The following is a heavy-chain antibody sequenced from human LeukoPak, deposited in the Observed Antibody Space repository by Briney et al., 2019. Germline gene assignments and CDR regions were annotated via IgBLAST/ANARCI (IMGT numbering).Heavy chain of an antibody. D-gene: IGHD4-17*01. V-gene: IGHV4-59*01. J-gene: IGHJ4*02. CDR3: ARDAGYGDYV. CDR2: IYYSGST. Sequence: SETLSLTCTVSGGSISSYYWSWIRQPPGKGLEWIGDIYYSGSTNYNPSLMSRVTISVDTPKNQFSLQLSSVTAADTAVYYCARDAGYGDYVWGQGTLVTVSS. CDR1: GGSISSYY.